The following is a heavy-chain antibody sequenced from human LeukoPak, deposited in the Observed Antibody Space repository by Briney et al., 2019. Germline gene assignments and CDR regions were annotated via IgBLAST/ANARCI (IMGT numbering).Heavy chain of an antibody. V-gene: IGHV1-69*13. J-gene: IGHJ4*02. CDR2: IIPMFGTA. D-gene: IGHD3-9*01. CDR3: ARGGTTIFWDFDY. Sequence: SVKVSRKASGGTFSSYTISWVRQAPGQGLEWLGGIIPMFGTAKYAQKFQGRVTITADESTSTAYMELSSLRSEDTAVYYCARGGTTIFWDFDYWGQGTLVTVSS. CDR1: GGTFSSYT.